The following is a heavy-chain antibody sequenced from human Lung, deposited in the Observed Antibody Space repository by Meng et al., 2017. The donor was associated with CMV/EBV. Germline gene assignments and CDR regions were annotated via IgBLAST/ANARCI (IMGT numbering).Heavy chain of an antibody. J-gene: IGHJ4*02. CDR3: ARGDSSTTWLVFDY. CDR2: VLGTGPT. Sequence: SCSASGFTFNNYAMTWVRQAPGKGLEWVSTVLGTGPTYYADYVKGRFTISRDDSRNTLFLQLNSLRDEDTAVFYCARGDSSTTWLVFDYWGLGTXV. D-gene: IGHD6-13*01. V-gene: IGHV3-23*01. CDR1: GFTFNNYA.